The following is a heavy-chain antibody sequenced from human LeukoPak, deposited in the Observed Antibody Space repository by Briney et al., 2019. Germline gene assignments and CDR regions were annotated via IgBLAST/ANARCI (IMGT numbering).Heavy chain of an antibody. D-gene: IGHD1-7*01. CDR3: AREGTTGGYYDY. CDR1: GYSFNGYW. J-gene: IGHJ4*02. CDR2: IYPDDAHI. Sequence: GESLKNSCQGSGYSFNGYWIGWVRQMPGKGREGVGMIYPDDAHIRYSLSFQGQLTISAHKSINNAYQQWSDLNASDTAMYDCAREGTTGGYYDYWGQGTLVTVSS. V-gene: IGHV5-51*01.